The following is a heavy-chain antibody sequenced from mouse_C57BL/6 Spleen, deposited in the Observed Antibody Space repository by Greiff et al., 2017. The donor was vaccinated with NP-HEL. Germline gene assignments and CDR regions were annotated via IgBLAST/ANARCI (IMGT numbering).Heavy chain of an antibody. CDR2: IDPETGGT. D-gene: IGHD1-1*01. J-gene: IGHJ1*03. CDR1: GYTFTDYE. CDR3: ARGNYGSRGYFDV. Sequence: VQLQQSGAELVRPGASVTLSCKASGYTFTDYEMHWVKQTPVHGLEWIGAIDPETGGTAYNEKFKSKATLTVDKSSSTAYMQLSSLTSEDSAVYYCARGNYGSRGYFDVWGTGTTVTVSS. V-gene: IGHV1-15*01.